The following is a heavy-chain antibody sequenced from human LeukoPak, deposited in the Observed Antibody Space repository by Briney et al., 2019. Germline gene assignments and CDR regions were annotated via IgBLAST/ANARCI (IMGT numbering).Heavy chain of an antibody. CDR2: IYPSNGGT. J-gene: IGHJ5*02. CDR3: ARSNIATRRGDSWFDP. V-gene: IGHV1-2*02. D-gene: IGHD6-6*01. CDR1: GYTFTGSY. Sequence: ASVKVSCKASGYTFTGSYMHWVRQAPGQGFEWMGWIYPSNGGTNYAQKFQGRVTMTRDTSISTAYMELSSLRSDDTAVYYCARSNIATRRGDSWFDPWGQGTLVTVSS.